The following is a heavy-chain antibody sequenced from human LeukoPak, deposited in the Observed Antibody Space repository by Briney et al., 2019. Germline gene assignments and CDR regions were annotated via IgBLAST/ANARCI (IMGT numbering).Heavy chain of an antibody. CDR3: ARHVPYSSSYYGMDV. Sequence: SETLSLTCAVCGGSFSGYYWSWIRQPPGKGLEWIGYIYYSGSTNYNPSLKSRVTISVDTSKNQFSLKLSSVTAADTAVYYCARHVPYSSSYYGMDVWGQGTTVTVSS. CDR1: GGSFSGYY. J-gene: IGHJ6*02. V-gene: IGHV4-59*08. CDR2: IYYSGST. D-gene: IGHD6-6*01.